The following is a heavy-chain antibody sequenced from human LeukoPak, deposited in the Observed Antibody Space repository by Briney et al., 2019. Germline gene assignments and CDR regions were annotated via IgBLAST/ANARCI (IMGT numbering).Heavy chain of an antibody. CDR3: ARAHSSGYPFEYFQH. V-gene: IGHV1-69*04. CDR1: GGTFSSYA. J-gene: IGHJ1*01. CDR2: IIPILGIA. Sequence: SVKVSCKASGGTFSSYAISWVRQAPGQGLEWMGRIIPILGIANYAQKFQGRVTITADKSTSTAYMELSSLRSEDTAVYYCARAHSSGYPFEYFQHWGQGTLATVSS. D-gene: IGHD3-22*01.